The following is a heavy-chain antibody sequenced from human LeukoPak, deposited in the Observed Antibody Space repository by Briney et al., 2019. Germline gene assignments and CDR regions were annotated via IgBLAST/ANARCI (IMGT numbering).Heavy chain of an antibody. J-gene: IGHJ4*02. V-gene: IGHV4-39*01. CDR3: ARLVVSSWYHEVLLGRDY. CDR2: IYYSGST. D-gene: IGHD6-13*01. Sequence: SETLSLTCTVSGGSNSSSSYYWGWIRQPPGKGLEWIGSIYYSGSTYYNPSLKSRVTISVDTSKNQFSLKLSSVTAADTAVYYCARLVVSSWYHEVLLGRDYWGQGTLVTVSS. CDR1: GGSNSSSSYY.